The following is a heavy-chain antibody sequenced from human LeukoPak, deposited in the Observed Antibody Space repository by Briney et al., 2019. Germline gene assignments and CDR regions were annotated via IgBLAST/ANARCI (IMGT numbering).Heavy chain of an antibody. J-gene: IGHJ5*02. Sequence: ASVKVSCKASGYTFTSYFIHWVRQAPGQGLEWMGWINPNSGGTKYAQKFQGRVTMSRDTSISTAYMELSRLRSDDTAVYYCAKVGFNAWGQGTLVTVSS. V-gene: IGHV1-2*02. CDR3: AKVGFNA. CDR1: GYTFTSYF. CDR2: INPNSGGT.